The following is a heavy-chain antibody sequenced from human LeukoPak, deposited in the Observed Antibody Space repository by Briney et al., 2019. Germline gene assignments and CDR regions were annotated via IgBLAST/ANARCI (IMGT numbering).Heavy chain of an antibody. CDR1: EYTLTGLS. V-gene: IGHV1-24*01. D-gene: IGHD3-3*01. Sequence: ASVKVSCKVSEYTLTGLSVHWVRLAPGKGLEWMGGFDHEDVDTIYAQKFEGRVTMTEDTSTDTAYLELSSLRSEDTAVYYCATFFPSKKRYSVFWTSVFDFGAKGTLVTVS. J-gene: IGHJ3*01. CDR2: FDHEDVDT. CDR3: ATFFPSKKRYSVFWTSVFDF.